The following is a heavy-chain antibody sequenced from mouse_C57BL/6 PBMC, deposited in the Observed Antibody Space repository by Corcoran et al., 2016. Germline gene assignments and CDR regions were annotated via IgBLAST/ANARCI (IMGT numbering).Heavy chain of an antibody. CDR2: INPDSSTI. J-gene: IGHJ4*01. D-gene: IGHD2-5*01. Sequence: EVKLLPTGGGLVQPGGSLKLSCAASGIDFSRYCMRWVRRAPGKGLEWIGEINPDSSTINYAPSLKDKLIISSDNAKNTPYLQMSKVRAEDTALYYCARPAYYSNYSAMDYWGQGTSVTVSS. V-gene: IGHV4-1*01. CDR1: GIDFSRYC. CDR3: ARPAYYSNYSAMDY.